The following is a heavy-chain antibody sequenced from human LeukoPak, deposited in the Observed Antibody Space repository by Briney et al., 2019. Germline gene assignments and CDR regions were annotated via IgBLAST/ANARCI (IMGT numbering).Heavy chain of an antibody. CDR1: GYTFTGYY. V-gene: IGHV1-2*02. D-gene: IGHD3-10*01. Sequence: VASVKVSCKASGYTFTGYYMHWVRQAPGQGLEWMGWINPNSGGTNYAQKLQGRVTMTTDTSTSTAYMELRSLRSDDTAVYYCAKRSEYGSGSYYNVPLFDYWGQGTLVTVSS. CDR2: INPNSGGT. J-gene: IGHJ4*02. CDR3: AKRSEYGSGSYYNVPLFDY.